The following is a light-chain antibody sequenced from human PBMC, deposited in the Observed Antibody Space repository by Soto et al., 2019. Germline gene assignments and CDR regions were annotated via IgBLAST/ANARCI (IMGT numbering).Light chain of an antibody. CDR2: DVT. J-gene: IGLJ1*01. V-gene: IGLV2-14*01. CDR1: NSDIGGYNF. CDR3: SSYTSSSTLG. Sequence: QSALTQPAFVSGSPGQSITISCTGTNSDIGGYNFVSWYQQHPGKVPKLMIYDVTNRPSGVSDRFSGSKSGNTASLTISGLQAEDEADYYCSSYTSSSTLGFGTGTKLTVL.